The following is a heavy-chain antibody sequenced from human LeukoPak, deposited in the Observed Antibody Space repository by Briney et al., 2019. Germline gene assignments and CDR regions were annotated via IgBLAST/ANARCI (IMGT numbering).Heavy chain of an antibody. D-gene: IGHD1-26*01. CDR1: GFTFSSYA. V-gene: IGHV3-30-3*01. J-gene: IGHJ4*02. Sequence: PGGSLRLSCAASGFTFSSYAMSWVRQAPGKGLEWVAVISYDGSNKYYADSVKGRFTISRDNSKNTLYLQMNSLRAEDTAVYYCAREWEGDVGFSGYFDYWGQGTLVTVSS. CDR3: AREWEGDVGFSGYFDY. CDR2: ISYDGSNK.